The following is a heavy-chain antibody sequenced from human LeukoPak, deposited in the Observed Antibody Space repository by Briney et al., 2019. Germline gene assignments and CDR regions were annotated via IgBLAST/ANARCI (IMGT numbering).Heavy chain of an antibody. D-gene: IGHD6-13*01. Sequence: PSETLSLTCTVSGGSISSYYWSWIRQPPGKGLEWIGYIYYSGSTNYNPSLKSRVTISLDKSKNQFSLKLNSVTAADTAVYYCASQAAATGGNSFDFWGQGTLVTVSS. CDR3: ASQAAATGGNSFDF. J-gene: IGHJ4*02. V-gene: IGHV4-59*12. CDR2: IYYSGST. CDR1: GGSISSYY.